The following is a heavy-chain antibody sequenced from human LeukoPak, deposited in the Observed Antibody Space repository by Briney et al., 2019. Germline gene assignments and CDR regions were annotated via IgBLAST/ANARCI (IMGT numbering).Heavy chain of an antibody. CDR1: GGSFSGYY. J-gene: IGHJ6*03. Sequence: PSETLSLTCAVYGGSFSGYYWSWIRQPPGKGLEWIGEINQSGSTNYNPSLKSRVTISADTSKNQFSLKLSSVTAADTAVYYCARGWYYYYYMDVWGKGTRVTVSS. V-gene: IGHV4-34*01. CDR2: INQSGST. CDR3: ARGWYYYYYMDV.